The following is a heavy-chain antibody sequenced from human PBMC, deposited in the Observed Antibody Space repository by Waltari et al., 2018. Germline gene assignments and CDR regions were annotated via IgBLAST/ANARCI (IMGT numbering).Heavy chain of an antibody. J-gene: IGHJ4*02. CDR2: ISSSSYI. CDR1: GFTFSSYS. CDR3: ARVGWYSYFPALFDY. Sequence: EVQLVESGGGLVKPGGSLRLSCAASGFTFSSYSMNWVRQAPGKGLDWVSSISSSSYIYYADSVKGRFTISRDNAKNSLYLQMNSLRAEDTAVYYCARVGWYSYFPALFDYWGQGTLVTVSS. V-gene: IGHV3-21*01. D-gene: IGHD5-18*01.